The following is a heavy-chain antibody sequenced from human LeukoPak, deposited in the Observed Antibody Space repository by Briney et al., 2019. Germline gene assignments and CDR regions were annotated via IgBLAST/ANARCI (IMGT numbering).Heavy chain of an antibody. V-gene: IGHV3-30-3*01. Sequence: GRSLRLSCAASGFTFSSYAMHWVRQAPGKGLEWVAVISYDGSNTYYADSVKGRFTISRDNSKNTLYLQMNSLRAEDTAVYYCAREGYYGSGTYYFPGYWGQGALVTVSS. J-gene: IGHJ4*02. D-gene: IGHD3-10*01. CDR1: GFTFSSYA. CDR3: AREGYYGSGTYYFPGY. CDR2: ISYDGSNT.